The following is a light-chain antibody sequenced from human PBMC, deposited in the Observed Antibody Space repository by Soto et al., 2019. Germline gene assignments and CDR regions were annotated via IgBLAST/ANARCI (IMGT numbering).Light chain of an antibody. J-gene: IGKJ4*01. CDR3: QQRSNWPPT. CDR1: QNVGND. CDR2: SES. Sequence: EIVLTQSPATLSLSPGERATLSCRASQNVGNDLVWYQQKRGQAPRLLIYSESNRATGIPARFSGSGSGTDFTLTISSLEPEDFAAYYCQQRSNWPPTFGGGTKVEIK. V-gene: IGKV3-11*01.